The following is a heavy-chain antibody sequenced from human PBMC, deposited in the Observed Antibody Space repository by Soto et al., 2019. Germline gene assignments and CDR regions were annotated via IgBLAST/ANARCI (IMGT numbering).Heavy chain of an antibody. V-gene: IGHV1-18*01. D-gene: IGHD3-22*01. J-gene: IGHJ4*02. CDR2: ISAYNGNT. CDR3: ARDTIYYNSTDYSFDY. Sequence: GASVKVSCKASGYTFTSYGISWVRQAPGQGLEWMGWISAYNGNTTYAQKLQGRVIMTRDTSTSTAYMELSSLRSEDTAVYYCARDTIYYNSTDYSFDYWGQGTLVTVSS. CDR1: GYTFTSYG.